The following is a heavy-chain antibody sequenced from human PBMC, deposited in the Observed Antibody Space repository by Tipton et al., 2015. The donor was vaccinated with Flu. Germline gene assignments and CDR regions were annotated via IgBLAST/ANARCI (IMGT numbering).Heavy chain of an antibody. Sequence: TLSLTCTVSGGSFTNYYWSWLRQPPGAGLEWIGDIFHDETTNYHPSLWSRVTMSLDMSKNQLSLRLSSVTVADTAVYYCARGGDISDVWGQGTTVTVSS. D-gene: IGHD2-15*01. CDR3: ARGGDISDV. V-gene: IGHV4-4*09. J-gene: IGHJ6*02. CDR2: IFHDETT. CDR1: GGSFTNYY.